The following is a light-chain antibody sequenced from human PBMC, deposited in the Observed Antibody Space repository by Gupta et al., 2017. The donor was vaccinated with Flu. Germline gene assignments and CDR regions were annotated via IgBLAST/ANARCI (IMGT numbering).Light chain of an antibody. CDR2: KAS. J-gene: IGKJ1*01. CDR3: QQYRSSPWT. Sequence: GDRVTITCRASQTIDSWLAWYQKKPGRAPKSLIYKASSLETGVPSRFSGSGSGTEFSLTISSLQLDDFATYYCQQYRSSPWTFGQGTKVEIK. V-gene: IGKV1-5*03. CDR1: QTIDSW.